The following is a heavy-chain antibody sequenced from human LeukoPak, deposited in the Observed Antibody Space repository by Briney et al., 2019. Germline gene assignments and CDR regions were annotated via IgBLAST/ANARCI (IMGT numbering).Heavy chain of an antibody. CDR3: ARENLGWFDP. CDR2: IYSGGST. Sequence: PGGSLRLSCAASGFTVSSNYMSWVRQAPGKGLEWVSVIYSGGSTYYADSVKGRFTISRDNSKSTLYLQMNSLRAEDTAVYYCARENLGWFDPWGQGTLVTVSS. CDR1: GFTVSSNY. V-gene: IGHV3-66*01. J-gene: IGHJ5*02.